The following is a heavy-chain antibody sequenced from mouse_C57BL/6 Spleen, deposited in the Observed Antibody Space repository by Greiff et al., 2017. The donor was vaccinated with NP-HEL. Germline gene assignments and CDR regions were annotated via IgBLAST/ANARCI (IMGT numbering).Heavy chain of an antibody. V-gene: IGHV1-64*01. Sequence: QVQLQQPGAELVKPGASVKLSCKASGYTFTSYWMHWVKQRPGQGLEWIGMIHPNSGSTNYNEKFKSKATLTVDKSSSTAYMQLSSLTSEDSAVYYCAREEAYDYDGAWFAYWGQGTLVTVSA. CDR1: GYTFTSYW. D-gene: IGHD2-4*01. J-gene: IGHJ3*01. CDR3: AREEAYDYDGAWFAY. CDR2: IHPNSGST.